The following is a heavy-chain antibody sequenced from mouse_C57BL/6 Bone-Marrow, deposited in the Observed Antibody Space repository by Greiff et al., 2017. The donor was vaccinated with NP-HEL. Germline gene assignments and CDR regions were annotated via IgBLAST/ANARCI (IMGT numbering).Heavy chain of an antibody. J-gene: IGHJ1*03. CDR2: IRNKANNHAT. D-gene: IGHD1-1*01. CDR3: TRCITAVVATDWYFDV. V-gene: IGHV6-6*01. Sequence: EVKLMESGGGSVQPGGSMKLSCAASGFTFSDAWMDWVRQSPEKGLEWVAEIRNKANNHATYYAESVKGRFTISRDDSKSSVYLQMNSLRAEDTGIYYCTRCITAVVATDWYFDVWGTGTTVTVAS. CDR1: GFTFSDAW.